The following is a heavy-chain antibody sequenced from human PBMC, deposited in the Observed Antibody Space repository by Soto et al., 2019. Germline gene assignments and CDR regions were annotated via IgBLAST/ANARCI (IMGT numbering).Heavy chain of an antibody. CDR3: ARQTGGSPWNWFDP. V-gene: IGHV4-39*01. CDR2: IYYSGST. D-gene: IGHD2-15*01. CDR1: CGSISSSSYY. J-gene: IGHJ5*02. Sequence: SETLSLTCTGSCGSISSSSYYWGWIRQPPGKGLEWIGSIYYSGSTYYNPSLKSRVTISVDTSKNQFSLKLSSVTAADTAVYYCARQTGGSPWNWFDPWGQGTLVTVSS.